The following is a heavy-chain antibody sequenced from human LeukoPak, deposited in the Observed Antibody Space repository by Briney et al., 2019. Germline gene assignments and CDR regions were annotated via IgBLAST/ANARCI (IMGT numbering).Heavy chain of an antibody. CDR2: IYYSGNT. CDR1: GGSISSTSHY. V-gene: IGHV4-39*07. Sequence: SETLSPTCTVSGGSISSTSHYWGWIRQPPGKGLEWIGNIYYSGNTNNNPSLKSRVTISLDTSKNQLSLRLSSVTAADAAVYYCARAKAAAGSRLVWFDPWGQGTLVTVSS. J-gene: IGHJ5*02. CDR3: ARAKAAAGSRLVWFDP. D-gene: IGHD6-13*01.